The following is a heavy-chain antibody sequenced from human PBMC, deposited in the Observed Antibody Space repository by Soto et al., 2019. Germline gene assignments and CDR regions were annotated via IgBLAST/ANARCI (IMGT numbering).Heavy chain of an antibody. CDR2: ISYDGSNK. D-gene: IGHD5-12*01. CDR1: GFTFSSYA. V-gene: IGHV3-30-3*01. Sequence: GGSLRLSCAASGFTFSSYAMHWVRQAPGKGLEWVAVISYDGSNKYYADSVKGRFTISRDNSKNTLYLQMNSLRAEDTAVYYCARDRGVDIVATIRGVFDYWGQGTLVTVSS. J-gene: IGHJ4*02. CDR3: ARDRGVDIVATIRGVFDY.